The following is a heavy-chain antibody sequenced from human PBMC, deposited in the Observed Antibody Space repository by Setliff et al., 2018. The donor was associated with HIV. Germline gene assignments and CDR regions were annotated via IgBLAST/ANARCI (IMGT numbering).Heavy chain of an antibody. CDR3: ARPYSSSSYYYYHMDV. J-gene: IGHJ6*03. D-gene: IGHD6-6*01. Sequence: SETLSLTCSVSGGSISRRSPYYWGWIRQPPGKGLEWIGSISYSGSAYYNPSLKSRVTISVDTSKNQFSLKLTSVTAADTAGYYCARPYSSSSYYYYHMDVWGKGTAVTVSS. V-gene: IGHV4-39*01. CDR2: ISYSGSA. CDR1: GGSISRRSPYY.